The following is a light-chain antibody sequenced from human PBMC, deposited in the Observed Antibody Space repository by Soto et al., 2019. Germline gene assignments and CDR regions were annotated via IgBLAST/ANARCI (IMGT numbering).Light chain of an antibody. Sequence: QSALSQPASVSGSPGQSITISCTGTSSGVGGYEYVSWYQHQPGKAPKLIIYDVTNRPSGVSNRFSGSKSGNTASLTISGIQTEDEADYYCGSITSSSTSVFGTGTKLTVL. CDR3: GSITSSSTSV. J-gene: IGLJ1*01. CDR1: SSGVGGYEY. V-gene: IGLV2-14*01. CDR2: DVT.